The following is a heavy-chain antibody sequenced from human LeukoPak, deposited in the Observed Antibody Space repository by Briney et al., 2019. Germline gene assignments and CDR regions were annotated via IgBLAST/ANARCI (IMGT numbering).Heavy chain of an antibody. V-gene: IGHV3-21*01. J-gene: IGHJ4*02. CDR3: AKFIAAPFYFDY. CDR1: GFTFSSYS. CDR2: ISSSSSNI. D-gene: IGHD6-13*01. Sequence: GGSLRLSCAASGFTFSSYSMNWVRQAPGKGLEWVSSISSSSSNIYYADSVKGRFTISRDNAKNSLYLQMNSLRAEDTAVYYCAKFIAAPFYFDYWGQGTLVTVSS.